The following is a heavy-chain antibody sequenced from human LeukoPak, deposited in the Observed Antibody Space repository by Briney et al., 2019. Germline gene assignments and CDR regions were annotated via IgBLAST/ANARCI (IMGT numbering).Heavy chain of an antibody. CDR2: IIPIFGTA. CDR3: ARERDSSGYPIDY. J-gene: IGHJ4*02. V-gene: IGHV1-69*05. D-gene: IGHD3-22*01. CDR1: GGTFSSYA. Sequence: ASVKVSRKASGGTFSSYAISWVRQAPGQGLEWMGRIIPIFGTANYAQKFQGRVTITTDESTSKAYMELSSLRSEDTAVYYCARERDSSGYPIDYWGQGTLVTVSS.